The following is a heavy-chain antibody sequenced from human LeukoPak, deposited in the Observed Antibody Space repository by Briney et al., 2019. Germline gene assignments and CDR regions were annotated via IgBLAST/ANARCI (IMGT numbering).Heavy chain of an antibody. CDR2: IKGKTDGGTT. CDR1: GFTFSNAW. CDR3: TTDHVLLWFGELLSDAFDI. D-gene: IGHD3-10*01. V-gene: IGHV3-15*01. Sequence: GGSLRLSCAASGFTFSNAWMSWVRQAPGEGLEWVGRIKGKTDGGTTDYAAPVKGRFTISRDDSKNTLYLQMNSLKTEDTAVYYCTTDHVLLWFGELLSDAFDIWGQGTMVTVSS. J-gene: IGHJ3*02.